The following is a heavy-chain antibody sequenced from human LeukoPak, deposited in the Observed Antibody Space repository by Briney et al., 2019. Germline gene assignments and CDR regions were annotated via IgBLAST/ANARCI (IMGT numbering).Heavy chain of an antibody. CDR3: ARDGGGSDC. CDR2: IYHSGST. D-gene: IGHD2-15*01. CDR1: GGSISSSNW. Sequence: SETLSRTCAVSGGSISSSNWWSWVRPPPGKGLEWIGQIYHSGSTNYNPSLKSRVTISVDKTNNHFSLKLSSVTAADTAVYYCARDGGGSDCWGQGTLVTVSS. J-gene: IGHJ4*02. V-gene: IGHV4-4*02.